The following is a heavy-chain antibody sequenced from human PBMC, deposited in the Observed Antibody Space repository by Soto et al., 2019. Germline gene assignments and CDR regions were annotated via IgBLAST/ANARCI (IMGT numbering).Heavy chain of an antibody. CDR1: GFIFSSSA. D-gene: IGHD6-13*01. CDR2: IVVGSGNT. J-gene: IGHJ4*02. V-gene: IGHV1-58*01. Sequence: ASVQVSCRASGFIFSSSAVQWVRQARGQRLEWIGWIVVGSGNTNYAQKFQERVTITRDMSTSTAYMELSSLRSEDTAVYYCAADGITAAGNFDYWGQGTLVTVSS. CDR3: AADGITAAGNFDY.